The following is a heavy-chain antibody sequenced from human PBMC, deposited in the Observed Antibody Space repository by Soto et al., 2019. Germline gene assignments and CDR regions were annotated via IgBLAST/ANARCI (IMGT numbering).Heavy chain of an antibody. CDR3: ARAYYYDSSGYYQNEYEDAFDI. CDR1: GGTFSSYT. Sequence: QVQLVQSGAEVKKPGSSVKVSCKASGGTFSSYTISWVRQAPGQGLEWMGRIIPILGIANYAQKFQGRVTITADKSTSTAYMELSSLRSEDTAVYYCARAYYYDSSGYYQNEYEDAFDIWGQGTMVTVSS. J-gene: IGHJ3*02. V-gene: IGHV1-69*02. D-gene: IGHD3-22*01. CDR2: IIPILGIA.